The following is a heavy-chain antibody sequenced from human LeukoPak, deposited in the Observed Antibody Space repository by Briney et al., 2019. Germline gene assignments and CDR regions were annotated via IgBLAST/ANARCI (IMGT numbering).Heavy chain of an antibody. CDR2: MNPNSGAT. CDR3: ARGITAGVDY. D-gene: IGHD6-13*01. J-gene: IGHJ4*02. CDR1: GYTFTSYD. Sequence: ASVKVSCKASGYTFTSYDINWVRQAAGQGLEWMGWMNPNSGATGYAQKFQGRVTMTRQTSISTAYMELSNLRSEDTAVYYCARGITAGVDYWGQGTLVTVSS. V-gene: IGHV1-8*01.